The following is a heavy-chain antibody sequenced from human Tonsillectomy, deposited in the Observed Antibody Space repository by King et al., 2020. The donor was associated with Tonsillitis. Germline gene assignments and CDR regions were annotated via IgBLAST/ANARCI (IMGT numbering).Heavy chain of an antibody. Sequence: DVQLVESGGGLVQPGESLRLSCAASGFTFSSYAMSWVRQAPGKGLELVSGISNIDDITYYTDSVKGRFTISRDNSKNTLYLLMTGLRAEDTAIYYCAKRFGANSGAFDYWGQGTLVSVSS. CDR2: ISNIDDIT. CDR3: AKRFGANSGAFDY. D-gene: IGHD3-10*01. J-gene: IGHJ4*02. V-gene: IGHV3-23*04. CDR1: GFTFSSYA.